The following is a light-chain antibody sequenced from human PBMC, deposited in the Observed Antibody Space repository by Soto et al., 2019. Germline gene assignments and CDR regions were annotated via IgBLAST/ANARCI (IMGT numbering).Light chain of an antibody. CDR1: QSIRNW. V-gene: IGKV1-5*03. Sequence: DIQMTQSPSTLSASVGDRVTITCRASQSIRNWLAWYQQKPGKDPKVLIYEASRLQSGVPSRFSGSGSVTEFTLTINSLQPDDSATYYCQQYHNFPTFGPGTRVEIK. CDR3: QQYHNFPT. CDR2: EAS. J-gene: IGKJ3*01.